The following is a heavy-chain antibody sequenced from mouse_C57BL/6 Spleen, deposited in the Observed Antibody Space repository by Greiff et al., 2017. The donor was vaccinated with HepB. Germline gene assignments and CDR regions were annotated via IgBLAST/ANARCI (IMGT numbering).Heavy chain of an antibody. CDR1: GYAFSSSW. CDR2: IYPGDGDT. CDR3: ARSRYYGSSYAMDY. D-gene: IGHD1-1*01. J-gene: IGHJ4*01. V-gene: IGHV1-82*01. Sequence: VHLVESGPELVKPGASVKISCKASGYAFSSSWMNWVKQRPGKGLEWIGRIYPGDGDTNYNGKFKGKATLTADKSSSTAYMQLSSLTSEDSAVYFCARSRYYGSSYAMDYWGQGTSVTVSS.